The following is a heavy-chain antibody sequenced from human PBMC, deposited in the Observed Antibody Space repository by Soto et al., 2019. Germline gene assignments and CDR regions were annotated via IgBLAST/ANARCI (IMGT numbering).Heavy chain of an antibody. CDR3: ARDKITGLFDY. D-gene: IGHD2-8*02. J-gene: IGHJ4*02. CDR1: GDSITSNSYF. CDR2: IYYSGTT. Sequence: PSETLSLTCTVSGDSITSNSYFWAWIRQPPGKGLEWIGSIYYSGTTYYNPSLKSRVTISVDTSKNQFSLKLTSVTAADTAVYYCARDKITGLFDYWGQGTLVTVPQ. V-gene: IGHV4-39*07.